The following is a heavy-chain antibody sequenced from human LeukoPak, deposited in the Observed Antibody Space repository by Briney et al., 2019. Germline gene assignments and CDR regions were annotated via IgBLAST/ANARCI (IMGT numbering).Heavy chain of an antibody. CDR2: ISYDGSNK. D-gene: IGHD2-8*01. Sequence: GGSLRLSCAASGFTFSSYAMSWVRQAPGKGLEWVAVISYDGSNKYYADSVKGRFTISRDNSKNTLYLQMNSLRAEDTAVYYCAKDVLCTNGVCYPTFDYWGQGTLVTVSS. CDR1: GFTFSSYA. J-gene: IGHJ4*02. CDR3: AKDVLCTNGVCYPTFDY. V-gene: IGHV3-30*18.